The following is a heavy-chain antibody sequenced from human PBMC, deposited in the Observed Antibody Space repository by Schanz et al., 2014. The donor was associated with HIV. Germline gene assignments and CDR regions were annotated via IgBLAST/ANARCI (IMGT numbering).Heavy chain of an antibody. V-gene: IGHV3-74*01. CDR3: ATTFCFGGSCHTGPFDH. CDR2: INSDGSST. D-gene: IGHD2-15*01. Sequence: EVQLVESGGGLVQPGGSLRLSCAASGFTFSTYWMHWVRQAPGKGLVWVSRINSDGSSTSYADSVKGRFTISRDNAKNTLYLQMNSLRAEDTALYFCATTFCFGGSCHTGPFDHWGRGTLVTVSS. J-gene: IGHJ4*02. CDR1: GFTFSTYW.